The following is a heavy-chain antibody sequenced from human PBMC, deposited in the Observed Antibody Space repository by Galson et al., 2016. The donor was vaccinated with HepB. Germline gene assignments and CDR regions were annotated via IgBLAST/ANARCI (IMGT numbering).Heavy chain of an antibody. CDR3: AKHRDSIEVELDY. CDR2: ISSSATST. CDR1: GFTFSNYA. J-gene: IGHJ4*02. D-gene: IGHD1-1*01. Sequence: SLRLSCAASGFTFSNYAMTWVRQASGKGLEWVSTISSSATSTYYADSVRGRFTISRDNSKNTLYLQMNSLRAEDTAGYYCAKHRDSIEVELDYWGQGTLVTVSS. V-gene: IGHV3-23*01.